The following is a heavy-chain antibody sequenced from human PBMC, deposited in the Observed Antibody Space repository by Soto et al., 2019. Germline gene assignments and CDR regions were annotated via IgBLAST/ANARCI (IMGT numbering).Heavy chain of an antibody. J-gene: IGHJ5*02. V-gene: IGHV1-69*19. CDR2: IIPIFGTA. D-gene: IGHD3-22*01. CDR1: GGTFSSYA. CDR3: AGCFYDGSCYYYVEGVCFDR. Sequence: VQLVQSGAEVKKPGSSVKVSCKASGGTFSSYAISWVRQSPGQGLEWMGGIIPIFGTANYAQKFQGRVTITKDASTSTAYLDLSSLRTEDTAVYHCAGCFYDGSCYYYVEGVCFDRWGQGTLVTV.